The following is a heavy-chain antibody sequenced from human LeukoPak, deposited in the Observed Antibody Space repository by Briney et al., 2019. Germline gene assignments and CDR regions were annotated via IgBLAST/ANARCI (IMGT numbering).Heavy chain of an antibody. Sequence: SETLSLTCTVSGGSISGSNYYWGWIRQPPGNGMEWIGSIYYSGTTYYNPSLKSRVTISVDTSKNQFSLEVTSMTAADTAVYYCARHSSAARPNFDYWGQGTLVTVSS. J-gene: IGHJ4*02. CDR2: IYYSGTT. CDR1: GGSISGSNYY. D-gene: IGHD6-6*01. CDR3: ARHSSAARPNFDY. V-gene: IGHV4-39*01.